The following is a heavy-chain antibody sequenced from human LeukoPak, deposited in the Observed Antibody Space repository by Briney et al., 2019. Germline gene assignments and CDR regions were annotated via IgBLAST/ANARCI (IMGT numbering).Heavy chain of an antibody. CDR2: IRYDGNIK. V-gene: IGHV3-30*02. CDR1: GFTFSSYG. J-gene: IGHJ4*02. Sequence: GGSLRLSCGASGFTFSSYGMLWVRQSPGKGLEWVAFIRYDGNIKFYADSVKGRFTISRDNAKNSLYLQMNSLRAEDTAVYYCARAGFTFSDYFGSFFDYWGQGTLVTVSS. CDR3: ARAGFTFSDYFGSFFDY. D-gene: IGHD3-10*01.